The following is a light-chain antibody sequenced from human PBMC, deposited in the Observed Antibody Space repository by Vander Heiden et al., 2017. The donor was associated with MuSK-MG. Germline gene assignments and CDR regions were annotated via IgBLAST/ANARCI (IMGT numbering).Light chain of an antibody. Sequence: SAWPKPGQGSGTPGNSVTTSCTGTSSDVGAYNYVSWYQQHPGKAPKLMIYDVSKRPSGVPDRFSGSKSGNTASLTISGLQAEDEADYYCCSYAGSSTFGVLGGGTKLTVL. J-gene: IGLJ2*01. CDR3: CSYAGSSTFGV. CDR2: DVS. V-gene: IGLV2-11*01. CDR1: SSDVGAYNY.